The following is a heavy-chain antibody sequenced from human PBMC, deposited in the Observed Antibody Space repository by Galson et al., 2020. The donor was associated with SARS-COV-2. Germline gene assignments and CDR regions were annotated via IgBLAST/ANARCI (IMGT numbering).Heavy chain of an antibody. CDR1: GGSVITTGYY. J-gene: IGHJ3*02. V-gene: IGHV4-39*01. Sequence: SETLSLTCTVSGGSVITTGYYWGWIRQPPGKGLEWIGGIYYSGSTYYNPSLQSRVTISVDTSTHQFSLELNSVTAADTAVYYCSRYCSSINCQMAFDIWGQGTVVTVSS. CDR3: SRYCSSINCQMAFDI. CDR2: IYYSGST. D-gene: IGHD2-2*01.